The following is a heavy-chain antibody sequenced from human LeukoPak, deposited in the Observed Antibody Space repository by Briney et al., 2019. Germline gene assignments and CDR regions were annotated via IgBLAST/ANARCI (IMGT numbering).Heavy chain of an antibody. J-gene: IGHJ4*02. CDR1: GFSFSGHG. CDR2: ISGSGDTT. V-gene: IGHV3-23*01. D-gene: IGHD3-10*01. Sequence: GGSLRLSCAASGFSFSGHGTRWVRQAPGKGLQWVSAISGSGDTTYYADSVKGRFTISRDNSKNTLYLQMNSLRAEDTALYFCAKARGFAEFDYWGQGTLVTVSS. CDR3: AKARGFAEFDY.